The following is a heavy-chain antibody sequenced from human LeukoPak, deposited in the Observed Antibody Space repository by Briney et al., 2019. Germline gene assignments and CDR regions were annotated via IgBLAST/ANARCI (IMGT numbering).Heavy chain of an antibody. CDR1: GGSISSYY. CDR3: ASYSYYYDSSGYFDY. Sequence: SETLSHTCTVSGGSISSYYWSWIRQPPGKGLEWIGYIYYSGSTNYNPSLKSRVTISVDTSKNQFSLKLGSVTAADTAVYYCASYSYYYDSSGYFDYWGQGTLVTVSS. J-gene: IGHJ4*02. D-gene: IGHD3-22*01. CDR2: IYYSGST. V-gene: IGHV4-59*01.